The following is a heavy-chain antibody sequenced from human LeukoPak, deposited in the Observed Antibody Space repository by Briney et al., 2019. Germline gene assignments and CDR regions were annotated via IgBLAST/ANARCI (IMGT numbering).Heavy chain of an antibody. CDR3: ASSRLWFGEFPDAFDI. CDR1: GFTVSSNY. Sequence: GGSLRLSCAASGFTVSSNYMSWVRQAPGKGLEWVSVIYSGGSTYYADSVKGRFTISRDNSKNTLYLQMNSLRAEDTAEYYCASSRLWFGEFPDAFDIWGQGTMVTVSS. CDR2: IYSGGST. D-gene: IGHD3-10*01. V-gene: IGHV3-53*01. J-gene: IGHJ3*02.